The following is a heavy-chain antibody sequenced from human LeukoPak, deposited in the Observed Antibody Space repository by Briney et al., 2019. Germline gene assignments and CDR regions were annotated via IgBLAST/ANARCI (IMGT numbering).Heavy chain of an antibody. CDR2: IYYSGST. CDR1: GGSISSSSYY. CDR3: AREGGYSSSSRPFDY. V-gene: IGHV4-39*07. D-gene: IGHD6-6*01. Sequence: PSETLSLTCTVSGGSISSSSYYWGWIRQPPGKGLEWIGSIYYSGSTYYNPSLKSRVTISVDTSKNQFSLKLSSVTAADTAVYYCAREGGYSSSSRPFDYWGQGTLVTVSS. J-gene: IGHJ4*02.